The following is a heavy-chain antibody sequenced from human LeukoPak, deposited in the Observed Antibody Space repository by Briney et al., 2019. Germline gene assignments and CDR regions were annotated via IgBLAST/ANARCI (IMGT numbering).Heavy chain of an antibody. V-gene: IGHV3-21*01. J-gene: IGHJ4*02. Sequence: GGSLRLSCAASGFTFSSYSMNWVRQAPGKGLEWVSFISSSNICYTDSVKGRFTISRDNAKNSLYLQLNSLRAEDTALYYCARGEWSSSPFDYWGQGTLVTVSS. CDR3: ARGEWSSSPFDY. D-gene: IGHD6-6*01. CDR2: ISSSNI. CDR1: GFTFSSYS.